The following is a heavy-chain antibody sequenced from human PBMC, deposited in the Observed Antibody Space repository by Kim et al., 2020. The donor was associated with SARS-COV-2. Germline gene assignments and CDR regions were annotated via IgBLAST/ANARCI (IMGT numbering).Heavy chain of an antibody. Sequence: GGSLRLSCAASGFTFSDYYMSWIRQAPGKGLEWVSYISSSGSTIYYADPVKGRFTISRDNAKNSLYLQMNSLRAEDTAVYYCARDVEGDYRLGCAFDIWGQGTMVTVSS. J-gene: IGHJ3*02. CDR1: GFTFSDYY. D-gene: IGHD4-17*01. V-gene: IGHV3-11*01. CDR3: ARDVEGDYRLGCAFDI. CDR2: ISSSGSTI.